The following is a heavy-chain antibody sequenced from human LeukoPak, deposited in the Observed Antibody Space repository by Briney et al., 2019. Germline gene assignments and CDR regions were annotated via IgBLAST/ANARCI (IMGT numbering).Heavy chain of an antibody. D-gene: IGHD3-9*01. V-gene: IGHV4-34*01. J-gene: IGHJ4*02. Sequence: SETLSLTCAVYGGSFSGYYWSWIRQPPGKGLEWIGEINHSGSTNYNPSLKSRVTISVDTSKNQFSLKLSSVTAADTAVYYCARADGYDILTGYSTYYFDYWGQGTLVTVSS. CDR2: INHSGST. CDR1: GGSFSGYY. CDR3: ARADGYDILTGYSTYYFDY.